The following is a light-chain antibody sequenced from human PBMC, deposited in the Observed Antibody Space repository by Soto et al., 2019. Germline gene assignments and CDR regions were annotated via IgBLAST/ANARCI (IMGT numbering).Light chain of an antibody. V-gene: IGKV1-39*01. CDR2: AAS. CDR3: HQSYSTPRVT. J-gene: IGKJ3*01. CDR1: QSISSY. Sequence: DIPMTQSPSSLSASVGDRVTITCRASQSISSYLNWYQKKPGKAPKLLIYAASSLQRGVPSRFSGSGSGTDFTLTISSLQPEDFATYSWHQSYSTPRVTFGPGTKVDIK.